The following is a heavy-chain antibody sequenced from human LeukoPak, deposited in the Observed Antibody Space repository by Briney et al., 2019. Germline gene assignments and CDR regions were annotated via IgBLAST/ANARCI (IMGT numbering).Heavy chain of an antibody. D-gene: IGHD2-15*01. CDR2: IYDTRRA. Sequence: SETLSLTCSVSGGSCSTYDWSLVREPPGKGLELLGHIYDTRRANHTPSLESRVTISLDTSKNQFSLRMTTVTAADTAVYYCARICCSGVRTLDYWGQGTLVTVSS. CDR1: GGSCSTYD. CDR3: ARICCSGVRTLDY. V-gene: IGHV4-59*01. J-gene: IGHJ4*02.